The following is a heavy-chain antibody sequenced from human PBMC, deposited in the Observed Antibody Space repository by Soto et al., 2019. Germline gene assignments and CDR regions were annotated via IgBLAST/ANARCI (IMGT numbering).Heavy chain of an antibody. J-gene: IGHJ4*02. V-gene: IGHV4-59*01. CDR1: GGSINNYY. CDR2: IYHSGST. Sequence: QVQLQESGPGLVKPSETLSLTCTVSGGSINNYYWSWIRQPPGKGLEWIGYIYHSGSTNYNPSLKSRVTMSVETSKNQFSLKLNSVTSADTAVYYCARAPGYFDYWGLGTLVTVSS. CDR3: ARAPGYFDY.